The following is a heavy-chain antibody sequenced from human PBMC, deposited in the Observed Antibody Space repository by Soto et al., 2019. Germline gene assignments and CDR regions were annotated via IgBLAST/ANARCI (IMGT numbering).Heavy chain of an antibody. CDR1: GVSFSDHA. V-gene: IGHV3-23*01. J-gene: IGHJ4*02. Sequence: GGSLRLSCAASGVSFSDHALTWVRQAPGKGLEWVSTISGSAGSTYYADSVKGRFTISRDNSKNTLYLQMNSLRAEDTALYYCGKEISSSYFPLEYLGQGTLVTVSS. CDR2: ISGSAGST. D-gene: IGHD6-6*01. CDR3: GKEISSSYFPLEY.